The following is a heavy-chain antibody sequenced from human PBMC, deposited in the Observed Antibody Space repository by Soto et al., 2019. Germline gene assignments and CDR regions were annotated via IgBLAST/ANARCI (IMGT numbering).Heavy chain of an antibody. CDR1: GFTFSSYA. CDR2: ISGSGGST. D-gene: IGHD3-10*01. J-gene: IGHJ4*02. CDR3: AKETIISLWFGENSFDY. V-gene: IGHV3-23*01. Sequence: GGSLRLSCAASGFTFSSYAMSWVRQAPGKGLEWVSAISGSGGSTYYADSGKGRFTISRDNSKNTLYLQMNSLRAEETAVYYCAKETIISLWFGENSFDYWGQGTLVTVSS.